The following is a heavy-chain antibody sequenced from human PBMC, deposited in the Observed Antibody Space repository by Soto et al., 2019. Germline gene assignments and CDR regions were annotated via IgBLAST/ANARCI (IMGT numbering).Heavy chain of an antibody. CDR3: ARGPIVVVITTGYCMDV. V-gene: IGHV3-33*01. D-gene: IGHD3-22*01. Sequence: QVQLVESGGGVVQPGRSLRLSCAASGFTFSSYGMHWVRQAPGKGLEWVAVVWYDGSNKYYADSVKGRFTISRDTSKKTLEVQMNSLRSEDTAVYYCARGPIVVVITTGYCMDVWGQGTTVTFSS. J-gene: IGHJ6*02. CDR2: VWYDGSNK. CDR1: GFTFSSYG.